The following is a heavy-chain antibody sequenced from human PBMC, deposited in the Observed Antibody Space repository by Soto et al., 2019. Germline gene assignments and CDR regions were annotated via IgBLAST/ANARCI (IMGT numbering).Heavy chain of an antibody. V-gene: IGHV3-23*01. J-gene: IGHJ6*02. Sequence: GSLRLSCAASGFTFSSYAMSWVRQAPGKGLEWVSAISGSGGSTYYADSVKGRFTIPRDNSKNTLYLQMNSLRAEDTAVYYCAKSWGYYGSVSSTDYYYYYGMDVWGQGTTVTVSS. D-gene: IGHD3-10*01. CDR3: AKSWGYYGSVSSTDYYYYYGMDV. CDR1: GFTFSSYA. CDR2: ISGSGGST.